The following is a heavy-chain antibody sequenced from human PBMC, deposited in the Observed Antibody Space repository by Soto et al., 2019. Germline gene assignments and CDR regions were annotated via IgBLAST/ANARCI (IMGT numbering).Heavy chain of an antibody. Sequence: GGSLRLSCAASGFTFSSYWMHWVRQAPGKGLVWVSRINSDGSSTSYADSVKGRFTISRDNAKNTLYLQMNSLRAEDTAVYYCARDQRPPPGILWFGELYPKVYYYGMDVWGQGTTVTVSS. CDR2: INSDGSST. CDR3: ARDQRPPPGILWFGELYPKVYYYGMDV. D-gene: IGHD3-10*01. CDR1: GFTFSSYW. V-gene: IGHV3-74*01. J-gene: IGHJ6*02.